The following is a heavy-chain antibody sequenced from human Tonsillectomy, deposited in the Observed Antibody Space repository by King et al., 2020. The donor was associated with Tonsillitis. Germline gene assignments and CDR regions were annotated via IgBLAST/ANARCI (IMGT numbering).Heavy chain of an antibody. D-gene: IGHD5-18*01. Sequence: VQLVESGGGVVQPGRSLRLSCAASGFTFSLYGMHWVRQAPGKGLEWVAVITYDGSNKYSADSVKGRFTISRDNSNNTLYLQMNSLRPEDTAVYYCANGLDSYGPIIDYWGQGTLVTVSS. CDR1: GFTFSLYG. CDR3: ANGLDSYGPIIDY. CDR2: ITYDGSNK. J-gene: IGHJ4*02. V-gene: IGHV3-30*18.